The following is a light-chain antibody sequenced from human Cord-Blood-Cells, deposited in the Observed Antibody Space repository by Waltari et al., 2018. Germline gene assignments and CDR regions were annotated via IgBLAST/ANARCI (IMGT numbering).Light chain of an antibody. Sequence: QSALTHPASVAGSPGPSIPISCTGTSSDVGGYNYVSWYQQHPGKAPKLMIYDGSNRPSGFSNRFSGSNSATTASLTISGLQAEDEADYYCSSYTSGSTRVFGGGTKLTVL. CDR1: SSDVGGYNY. CDR3: SSYTSGSTRV. J-gene: IGLJ3*02. CDR2: DGS. V-gene: IGLV2-14*03.